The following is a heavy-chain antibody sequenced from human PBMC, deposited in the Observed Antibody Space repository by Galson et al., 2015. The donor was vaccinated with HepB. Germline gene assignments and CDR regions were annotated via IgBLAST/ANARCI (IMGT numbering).Heavy chain of an antibody. CDR1: GFTFSSYG. V-gene: IGHV3-30*02. CDR2: IRYDGSNK. CDR3: AKSGLRITMIVVVDNDAFDI. J-gene: IGHJ3*02. Sequence: SLRLSCAASGFTFSSYGMHWVRQAPGKGLEWVAFIRYDGSNKYYADSVKGRFTISRDNSKNTLYLQMNSLRAEDTAVYYCAKSGLRITMIVVVDNDAFDIWGQGTMVTVSS. D-gene: IGHD3-22*01.